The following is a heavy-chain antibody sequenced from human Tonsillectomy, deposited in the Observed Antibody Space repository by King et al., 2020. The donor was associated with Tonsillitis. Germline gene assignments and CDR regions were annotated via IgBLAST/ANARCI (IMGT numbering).Heavy chain of an antibody. D-gene: IGHD3-3*01. CDR3: ARGPPHTIFRVVIPRGDAFDI. J-gene: IGHJ3*02. CDR1: GYTFTGYY. Sequence: VQLVESGAEVKKPGASVKVSCKASGYTFTGYYMHWVRQAPGQGLEWMGWINPNSGGTNYAQKFQGWVTMTRDTSISTAYMELSRLRSDDTAVYYCARGPPHTIFRVVIPRGDAFDIWGQGTMGTVSS. CDR2: INPNSGGT. V-gene: IGHV1-2*04.